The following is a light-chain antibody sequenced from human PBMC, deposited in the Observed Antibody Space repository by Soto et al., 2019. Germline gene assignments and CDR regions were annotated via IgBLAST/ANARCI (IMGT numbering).Light chain of an antibody. V-gene: IGKV3-11*01. Sequence: EIVLTQSPATLSLSPGERATLSCRASQSVSTYLAWYQQKPGQAPRLLIYDASNRSTGIPARFSGSGSGTDFTLTISSLEPEDFAVYNCQQRSKWPPSTFGPGTKVDIK. J-gene: IGKJ3*01. CDR2: DAS. CDR3: QQRSKWPPST. CDR1: QSVSTY.